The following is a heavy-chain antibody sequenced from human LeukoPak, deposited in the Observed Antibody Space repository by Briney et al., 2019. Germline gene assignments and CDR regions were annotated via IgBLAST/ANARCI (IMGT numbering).Heavy chain of an antibody. CDR3: ARQAYDSSGYFDYFDY. Sequence: PSETLSLTCTVSGGSISSSSYYWGWIRQPPGKGLEWIGSIYYSGSTYHNPSLKSRVTISVDASKNQFSLKLSSVTAADTAVYYCARQAYDSSGYFDYFDYWGQGTLVTVSS. CDR2: IYYSGST. D-gene: IGHD3-22*01. CDR1: GGSISSSSYY. J-gene: IGHJ4*02. V-gene: IGHV4-39*01.